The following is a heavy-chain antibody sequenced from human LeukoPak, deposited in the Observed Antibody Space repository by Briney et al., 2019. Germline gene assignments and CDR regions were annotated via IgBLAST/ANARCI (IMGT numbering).Heavy chain of an antibody. D-gene: IGHD3-16*01. V-gene: IGHV3-48*03. J-gene: IGHJ6*03. CDR2: ISSSGSTI. Sequence: GGSLRLSCAASGFTFSSYEMNWVRQAPGKGLEWVSYISSSGSTIYYADSVKGRFTISRDNAKNLLYLQMNSLRAEDTAVYYCARIPLGSGDYYYYYMDVWGKGTTVTVSS. CDR3: ARIPLGSGDYYYYYMDV. CDR1: GFTFSSYE.